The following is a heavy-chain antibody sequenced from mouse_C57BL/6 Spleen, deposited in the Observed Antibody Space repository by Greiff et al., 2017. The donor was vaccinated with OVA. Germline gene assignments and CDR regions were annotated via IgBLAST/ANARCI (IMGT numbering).Heavy chain of an antibody. CDR3: AKAGRGLWYFEV. Sequence: VQLQQPGAELVMPGASVKLSCKASGYTFTSYWMHWVKQRPGQGLEWIGEIDPSDSYTNYNQKFKGKSTLTVDKSSSTAYMQLSSLTSEDSAVDCCAKAGRGLWYFEVWGTGTTGTGSS. V-gene: IGHV1-69*01. CDR2: IDPSDSYT. J-gene: IGHJ1*03. D-gene: IGHD4-1*01. CDR1: GYTFTSYW.